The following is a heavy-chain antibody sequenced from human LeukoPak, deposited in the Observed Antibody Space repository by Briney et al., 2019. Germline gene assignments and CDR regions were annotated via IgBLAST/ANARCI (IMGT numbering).Heavy chain of an antibody. CDR2: INWNGIST. CDR1: GFTFEDYG. CDR3: AREGTLAPTDAFDI. V-gene: IGHV3-20*04. J-gene: IGHJ3*02. D-gene: IGHD1/OR15-1a*01. Sequence: GGSLRLSCAASGFTFEDYGMNWVRQVPGKGLQWISAINWNGISTGYADSVKGRFTISRDNAKNSLYLQMNSLRAEDTALYYCAREGTLAPTDAFDIWGQGTMVTVS.